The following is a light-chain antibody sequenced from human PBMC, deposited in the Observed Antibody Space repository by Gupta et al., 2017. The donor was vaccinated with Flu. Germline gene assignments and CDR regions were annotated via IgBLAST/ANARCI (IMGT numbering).Light chain of an antibody. CDR2: DDD. Sequence: SGLTQPASLSGSPGQSITISSTRANTDISVSDLFSWYQQYPGKAPQVIIYDDDRRASGISSRFSASKSGHTASLTISGLQSEDEADYYCCSYATGDTWVFGGGTKVTVL. CDR1: NTDISVSDL. V-gene: IGLV2-23*01. J-gene: IGLJ3*02. CDR3: CSYATGDTWV.